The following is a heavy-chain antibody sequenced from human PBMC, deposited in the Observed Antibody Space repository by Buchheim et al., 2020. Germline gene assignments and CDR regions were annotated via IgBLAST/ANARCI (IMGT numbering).Heavy chain of an antibody. J-gene: IGHJ6*02. Sequence: QVQLVESGGGVVQPGRSLRLSCAASGFTFSSYGMHWVRQAPGKGLEWVAVISYDGSNKYYADSVKGRFTISRDNSKNTLYLQMNSLRAEDTAVYYCANLGYYYDSSGYYYQPYYYYGMDVWGQGTT. CDR1: GFTFSSYG. V-gene: IGHV3-30*18. CDR3: ANLGYYYDSSGYYYQPYYYYGMDV. D-gene: IGHD3-22*01. CDR2: ISYDGSNK.